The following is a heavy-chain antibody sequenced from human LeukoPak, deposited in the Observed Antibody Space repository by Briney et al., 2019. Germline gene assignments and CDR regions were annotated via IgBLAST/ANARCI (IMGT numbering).Heavy chain of an antibody. D-gene: IGHD6-19*01. CDR1: GFTFSSYS. V-gene: IGHV3-48*01. CDR3: ARGMQWLKS. J-gene: IGHJ4*02. Sequence: GGSQRLSCAASGFTFSSYSMNWVSMAPGKGLDWVSYISSSSSTIYYADSVKGRFTISRDNAKNSLYLQMNSQRAEDTAVYYCARGMQWLKSWGQGTLVTVSS. CDR2: ISSSSSTI.